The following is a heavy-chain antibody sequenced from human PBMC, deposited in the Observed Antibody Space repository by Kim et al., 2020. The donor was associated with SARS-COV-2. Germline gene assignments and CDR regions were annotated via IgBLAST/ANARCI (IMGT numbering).Heavy chain of an antibody. CDR1: GGSIRSGGKF. CDR3: ARGQPLDY. D-gene: IGHD2-2*01. CDR2: ISYSGNS. Sequence: SETLSLTCSVSGGSIRSGGKFWTWIRQHPAKGREWIGYISYSGNSHYSPSLRSRVSISLQTSENPFSLELTSVTAAATAVYYCARGQPLDYWGQGLLVTVPS. J-gene: IGHJ4*02. V-gene: IGHV4-31*03.